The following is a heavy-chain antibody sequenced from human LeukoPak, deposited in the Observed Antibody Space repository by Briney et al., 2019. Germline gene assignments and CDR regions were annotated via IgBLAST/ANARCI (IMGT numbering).Heavy chain of an antibody. CDR3: ARVRYDFWSGYYDY. J-gene: IGHJ4*02. CDR1: GGSFSGYY. Sequence: SXTLSLTCAVYGGSFSGYYWSWIRQPPGKGGEWIGEINHSGSNNYNPSLKRRVTISVDTSKNQFSLKLSSVTAADTAVYYCARVRYDFWSGYYDYWGQGTLVTVSS. V-gene: IGHV4-34*01. CDR2: INHSGSN. D-gene: IGHD3-3*01.